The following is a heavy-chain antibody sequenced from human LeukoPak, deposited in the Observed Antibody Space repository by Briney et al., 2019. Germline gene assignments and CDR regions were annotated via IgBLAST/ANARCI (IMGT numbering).Heavy chain of an antibody. CDR2: ISGSGGST. CDR3: AREGVRGYSLGH. J-gene: IGHJ4*02. Sequence: GGSLRLSCAASGFTFSSYGMSWVRQAPGKGLEWVSTISGSGGSTYYADSVKGRFTISRDNSKNTLYLQMDSLRAEDTAVYYCAREGVRGYSLGHWGQGTLVTVSS. CDR1: GFTFSSYG. D-gene: IGHD4-23*01. V-gene: IGHV3-23*01.